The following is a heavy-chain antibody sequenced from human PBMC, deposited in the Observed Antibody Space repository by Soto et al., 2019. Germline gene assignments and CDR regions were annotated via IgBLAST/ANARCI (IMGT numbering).Heavy chain of an antibody. Sequence: EVRLLDSGGGLVQPGGSLRLSCAASGFTFSTYAMSWVRQAPGKGLEWVSGISRSGTTTYYADSVKGRFTISRDISNDMLYLTRNDPRAEDTDVYACGKAGQDWNDGGCFDYWGQGILVTVSS. CDR3: GKAGQDWNDGGCFDY. V-gene: IGHV3-23*01. J-gene: IGHJ4*02. CDR1: GFTFSTYA. CDR2: ISRSGTTT. D-gene: IGHD1-1*01.